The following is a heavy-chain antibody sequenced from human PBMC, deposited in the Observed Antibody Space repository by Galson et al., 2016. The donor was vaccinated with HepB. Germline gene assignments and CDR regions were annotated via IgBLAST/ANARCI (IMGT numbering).Heavy chain of an antibody. Sequence: SLRLSCAASGFTFSSYGMHWVRQAPGKGLEWVAVISYDGSNKYYADSVKGRFNISRDNSKNTLYLQMNSLRAEDTAVYYCAKDRSSQQLVLLYYYYGMDVWGKGTTVTVSS. CDR1: GFTFSSYG. V-gene: IGHV3-30*18. D-gene: IGHD6-13*01. J-gene: IGHJ6*04. CDR3: AKDRSSQQLVLLYYYYGMDV. CDR2: ISYDGSNK.